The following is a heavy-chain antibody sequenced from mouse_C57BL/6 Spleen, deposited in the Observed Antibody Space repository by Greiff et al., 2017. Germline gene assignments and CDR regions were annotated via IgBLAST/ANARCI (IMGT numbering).Heavy chain of an antibody. Sequence: DVKLVESEGGLVQPGSSMKLSCTASGFTFSDYYMAWVRQVPEKGLEWVANINYDGSSTYYLDSLKSRFIISRDNAKNILYLQMSSLKSEDTATYYCARVRSNWYFDVWGTGTTVTVSS. V-gene: IGHV5-16*01. CDR1: GFTFSDYY. CDR2: INYDGSST. CDR3: ARVRSNWYFDV. J-gene: IGHJ1*03.